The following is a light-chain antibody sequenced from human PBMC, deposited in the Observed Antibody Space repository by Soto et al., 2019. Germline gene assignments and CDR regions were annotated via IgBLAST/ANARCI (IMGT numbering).Light chain of an antibody. CDR2: AAS. J-gene: IGKJ4*01. CDR3: LQDDDYPFT. Sequence: AIQVTQPPSSLSASVGDRVTITCRASQGIRNELSWYQQKPGKAPKFLIFAASNLQSGVPSRFSGSGSGTDFTLTISSLQPEDFATYFCLQDDDYPFTFGGGTKVDI. V-gene: IGKV1-6*01. CDR1: QGIRNE.